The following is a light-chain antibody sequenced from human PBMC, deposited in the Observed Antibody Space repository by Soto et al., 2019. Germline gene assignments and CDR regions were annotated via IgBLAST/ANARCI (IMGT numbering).Light chain of an antibody. V-gene: IGLV2-14*01. CDR1: SSDVGGHNY. CDR2: EVS. Sequence: LTQPASVSGSPGQSITFSCTGTSSDVGGHNYVSWYQQHPGKAPRLMIYEVSKRPSGVSNRFSGSKSGNTASLTISGLQAEDEADYYCGSYTSSRTLVFGTGTKVTVL. CDR3: GSYTSSRTLV. J-gene: IGLJ1*01.